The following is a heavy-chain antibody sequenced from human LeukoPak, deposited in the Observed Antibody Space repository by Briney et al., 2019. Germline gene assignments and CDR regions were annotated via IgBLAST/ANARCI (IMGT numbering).Heavy chain of an antibody. CDR1: GFSFSSHG. CDR3: ARDRAFPAPGSGYFDAFDI. CDR2: IIGGAGST. V-gene: IGHV3-23*01. J-gene: IGHJ3*02. Sequence: GGSLRLSCAASGFSFSSHGMSWVRQAPGKGLEWVSGIIGGAGSTYYADSVKGRFTISGDNSKNTLYLQMNSLRAEDTAVYYCARDRAFPAPGSGYFDAFDIWGQGTMVTVSS. D-gene: IGHD3-3*01.